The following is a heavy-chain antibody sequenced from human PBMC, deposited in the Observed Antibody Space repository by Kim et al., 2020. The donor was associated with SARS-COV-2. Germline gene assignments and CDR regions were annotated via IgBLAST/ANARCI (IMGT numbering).Heavy chain of an antibody. V-gene: IGHV3-49*02. CDR3: TRSSSWYGAFDI. Sequence: EYAASVKGRFTISRDDSKSIAYLQMNSLKTEDTAVYYCTRSSSWYGAFDIWGQGTMVTVSS. D-gene: IGHD6-13*01. J-gene: IGHJ3*02.